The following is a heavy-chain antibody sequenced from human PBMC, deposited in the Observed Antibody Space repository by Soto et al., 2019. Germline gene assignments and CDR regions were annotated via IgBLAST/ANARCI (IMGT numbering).Heavy chain of an antibody. Sequence: QVTLKESGPVLVKPTETLTLTCTVSGFSLRNTRMGVSWIRQSPGKALEWLAHIFSNDAKSYSPSLKSSLAISRDTSKSQVVLTMTNVAPVDTATYYCARSLSVDYVHWYFDLWGRGTLVTVSS. CDR3: ARSLSVDYVHWYFDL. CDR2: IFSNDAK. CDR1: GFSLRNTRMG. V-gene: IGHV2-26*01. D-gene: IGHD4-17*01. J-gene: IGHJ2*01.